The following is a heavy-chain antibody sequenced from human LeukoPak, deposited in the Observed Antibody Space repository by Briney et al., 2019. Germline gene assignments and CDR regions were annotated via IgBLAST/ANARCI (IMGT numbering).Heavy chain of an antibody. CDR2: IYHSGST. Sequence: SGTLSLTCTVSGYSISSGYYWGWIRQPPGKGLEWIGSIYHSGSTYYNPSLKSRVTISVDTSKNQFSLKLSSVTAADTAVYYCARAPSVTHYYYYMDVWGKGTTVTVSS. CDR1: GYSISSGYY. V-gene: IGHV4-38-2*02. CDR3: ARAPSVTHYYYYMDV. D-gene: IGHD2-21*02. J-gene: IGHJ6*03.